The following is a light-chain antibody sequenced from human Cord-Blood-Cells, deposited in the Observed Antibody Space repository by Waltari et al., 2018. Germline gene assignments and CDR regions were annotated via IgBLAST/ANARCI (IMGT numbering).Light chain of an antibody. CDR1: SSKIGAGYD. CDR3: HSYVNSLGVWA. Sequence: QSVLTQPPSVSGAPGQRVTISCTGSSSKIGAGYDVHRYYQLQGKAPKLLIYGNNNRPTGVPDRFSGSNTGTTASLAITGLRADDTAYYYSHSYVNSLGVWAFCGGTTLTVL. J-gene: IGLJ2*01. CDR2: GNN. V-gene: IGLV1-40*01.